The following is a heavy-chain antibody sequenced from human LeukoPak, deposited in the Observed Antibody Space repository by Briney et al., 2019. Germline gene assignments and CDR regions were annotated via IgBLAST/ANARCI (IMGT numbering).Heavy chain of an antibody. CDR1: GFTFSSYG. Sequence: GGSLRLSCAASGFTFSSYGMHWVCQAPGKGLEWGAVIWYDGSNRYYADSVKGRFTISRDNSKNTLYLQLNSLRAEDTAVYYCARGKREVLNTRVFDYWGQGTLVTVSS. CDR3: ARGKREVLNTRVFDY. CDR2: IWYDGSNR. D-gene: IGHD1-26*01. V-gene: IGHV3-33*01. J-gene: IGHJ4*02.